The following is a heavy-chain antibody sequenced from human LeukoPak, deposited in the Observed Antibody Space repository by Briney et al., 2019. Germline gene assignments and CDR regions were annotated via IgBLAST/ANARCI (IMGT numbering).Heavy chain of an antibody. J-gene: IGHJ5*02. V-gene: IGHV1-18*01. CDR1: GYTFNTYG. Sequence: ASVKVSCKASGYTFNTYGIIWVRQAPGQGLEWMGWISTYNGNTNYAQRLQGRVTMTTDTSTSTAYMELRSLRSDDTAVYYCARDQLSRGLWFDPWGQGTLVTVSS. CDR2: ISTYNGNT. D-gene: IGHD1-1*01. CDR3: ARDQLSRGLWFDP.